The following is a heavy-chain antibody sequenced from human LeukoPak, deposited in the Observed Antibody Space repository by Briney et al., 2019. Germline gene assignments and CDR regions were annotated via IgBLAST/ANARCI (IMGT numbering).Heavy chain of an antibody. J-gene: IGHJ4*02. CDR3: AAIPRYDYVWGSYRFDY. V-gene: IGHV4-61*02. D-gene: IGHD3-16*02. Sequence: PSETLSLTCTVSGGSISSGSYYWSWIRQPAGKGLEWIGRIYTSGSTNYNPSLKSRVTISVDTSKNQFSLKLSSVTAADTAVYYCAAIPRYDYVWGSYRFDYWGQGTLVTVSS. CDR2: IYTSGST. CDR1: GGSISSGSYY.